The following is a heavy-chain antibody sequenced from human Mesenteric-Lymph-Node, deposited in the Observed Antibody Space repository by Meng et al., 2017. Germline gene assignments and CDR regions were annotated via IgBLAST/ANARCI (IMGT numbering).Heavy chain of an antibody. CDR1: GFTFSSYA. Sequence: GESLKISCAASGFTFSSYAMHWVRQAPGKGLEWVAVISYDGSNKYYADSVKGRFTISRDNSKNTLYLQMNSLRAEDTAVYYCANGNIQLWFGIDAFDIWGQGTMVTVSS. CDR3: ANGNIQLWFGIDAFDI. V-gene: IGHV3-30*04. CDR2: ISYDGSNK. D-gene: IGHD5-18*01. J-gene: IGHJ3*02.